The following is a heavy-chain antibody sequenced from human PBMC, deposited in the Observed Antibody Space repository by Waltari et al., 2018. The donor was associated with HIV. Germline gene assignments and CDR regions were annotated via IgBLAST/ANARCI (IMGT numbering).Heavy chain of an antibody. D-gene: IGHD5-12*01. Sequence: EVQLVESGGGLVQPGRSLRLSCAASGFTFDDYAMHWVRQATGKGLEWVSGISWNSGSIGYADSVKGRFTISRDNAKNSLYLQMNSLRAEDTALYYCAKDGNGYSSYYPNYYYGMDVWGQGTTVTVSS. CDR2: ISWNSGSI. V-gene: IGHV3-9*01. CDR1: GFTFDDYA. J-gene: IGHJ6*02. CDR3: AKDGNGYSSYYPNYYYGMDV.